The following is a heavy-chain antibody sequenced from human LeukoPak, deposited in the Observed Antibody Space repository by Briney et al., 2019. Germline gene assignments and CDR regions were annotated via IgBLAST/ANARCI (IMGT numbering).Heavy chain of an antibody. D-gene: IGHD6-13*01. V-gene: IGHV4-4*09. CDR3: ARHAASSSWYPPRAEYFQH. CDR1: GGSISSYY. CDR2: IYTSGGT. J-gene: IGHJ1*01. Sequence: PSETLSLTCTVSGGSISSYYWSWIRQPPGKGLEWIGYIYTSGGTNYNPALKSRVTISVDTSKNQFSLKLSSVTAADTAVYYCARHAASSSWYPPRAEYFQHWGQGTLVTVSS.